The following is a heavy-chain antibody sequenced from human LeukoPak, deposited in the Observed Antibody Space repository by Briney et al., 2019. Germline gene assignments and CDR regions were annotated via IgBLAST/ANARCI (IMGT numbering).Heavy chain of an antibody. Sequence: TGGSLRLSCGASGFSFSSYARHWVRQAPGKGLEWVAVISNDGSEKYYADSVKGRFTISRENSKNTLYLQMNSLRAEDTAVYYCARGWFFDLWGRGTLVSVSS. CDR3: ARGWFFDL. V-gene: IGHV3-30*04. J-gene: IGHJ2*01. CDR2: ISNDGSEK. CDR1: GFSFSSYA.